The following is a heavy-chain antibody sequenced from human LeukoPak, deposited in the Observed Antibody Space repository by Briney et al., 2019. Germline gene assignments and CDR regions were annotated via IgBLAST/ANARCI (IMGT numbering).Heavy chain of an antibody. J-gene: IGHJ3*02. Sequence: GGSLRLSCAASGFTVISNYMIWVRQAPGKVLQLVSVIYSGGSTYYADSVTGRFTISRHNSKNTLYLQMNSLRAEDTAVYYCARESTSSGYYPDAFDIWGQGTMVTVSS. D-gene: IGHD3-22*01. CDR2: IYSGGST. CDR3: ARESTSSGYYPDAFDI. V-gene: IGHV3-53*04. CDR1: GFTVISNY.